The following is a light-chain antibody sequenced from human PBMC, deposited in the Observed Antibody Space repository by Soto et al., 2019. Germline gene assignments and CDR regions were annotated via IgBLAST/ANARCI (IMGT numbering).Light chain of an antibody. Sequence: DIQMTQSPSTLSASVGDRVTITCRASQSVSSWLAWYQQKPGKAPKLLIYDGSSLESGVPSRFGGSGSGTEFTLTISSLQPDDFATYYCQQYDSYPWWTFGQGTKLEIK. J-gene: IGKJ1*01. CDR3: QQYDSYPWWT. CDR1: QSVSSW. CDR2: DGS. V-gene: IGKV1-5*01.